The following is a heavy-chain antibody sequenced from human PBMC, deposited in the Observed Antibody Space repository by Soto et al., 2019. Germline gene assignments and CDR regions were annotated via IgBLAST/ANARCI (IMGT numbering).Heavy chain of an antibody. CDR1: GGSVSSGSYY. Sequence: SETLSLTCTVSGGSVSSGSYYWSWIRQPPGKGLEWIGYIYYSGSTNYNPSLKSRVTISVDTSKNQFSLKLSSVTAADTAVYYCARDRDYYDSSGHYWYYYGMDVWGQGTTVTVSS. J-gene: IGHJ6*02. V-gene: IGHV4-61*01. CDR2: IYYSGST. D-gene: IGHD3-22*01. CDR3: ARDRDYYDSSGHYWYYYGMDV.